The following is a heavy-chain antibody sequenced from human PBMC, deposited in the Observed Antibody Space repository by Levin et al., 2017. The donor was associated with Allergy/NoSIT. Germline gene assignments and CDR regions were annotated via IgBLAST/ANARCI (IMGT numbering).Heavy chain of an antibody. V-gene: IGHV4-61*01. J-gene: IGHJ3*02. CDR2: LYHSGST. D-gene: IGHD2-15*01. CDR1: GGFVSSSTYY. CDR3: ARGAGYCSGGSCYGDAFDI. Sequence: SETLSLTCTVSGGFVSSSTYYWNWIRQPPGKGLEWIGYLYHSGSTNYNPSLKSRVTITVDTSQNQFTLRMTSVTAADTAVYQCARGAGYCSGGSCYGDAFDIWGRGTMVPVSS.